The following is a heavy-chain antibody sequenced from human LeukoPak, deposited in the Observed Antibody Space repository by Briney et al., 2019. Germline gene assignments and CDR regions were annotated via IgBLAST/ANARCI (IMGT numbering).Heavy chain of an antibody. D-gene: IGHD2-2*02. CDR1: GGPISSYY. CDR2: IYTSGST. V-gene: IGHV4-4*07. CDR3: ARNPGDQLLYPYYYYCMDV. Sequence: PSETLSLTCTVSGGPISSYYWSWIRQPAGKGLEWIGRIYTSGSTNYNPSLKSRVTMSVDTSKNQFSLKLSSVTAADTAVYYCARNPGDQLLYPYYYYCMDVWGKGTTVTVSS. J-gene: IGHJ6*03.